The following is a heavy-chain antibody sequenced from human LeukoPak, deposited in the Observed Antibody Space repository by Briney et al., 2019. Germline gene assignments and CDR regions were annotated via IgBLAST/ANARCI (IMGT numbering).Heavy chain of an antibody. J-gene: IGHJ3*02. D-gene: IGHD3-10*01. CDR3: ARLPYRFGGRNAFDI. V-gene: IGHV4-61*02. CDR2: IYTSGST. CDR1: GGSISSGSYY. Sequence: SETLSFTCTVSGGSISSGSYYWSWIRQPAGKGLEWIGRIYTSGSTHYNPSLKSRVTISVDTSKNRFSLKLSSVTAADPAVYYCARLPYRFGGRNAFDIWGQGTMVTVSS.